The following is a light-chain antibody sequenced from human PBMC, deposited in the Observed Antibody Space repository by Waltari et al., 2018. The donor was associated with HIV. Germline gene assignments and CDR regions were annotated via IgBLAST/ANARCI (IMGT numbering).Light chain of an antibody. CDR2: DAS. V-gene: IGKV1-33*01. CDR3: QQYDKFPLT. CDR1: QDITSF. J-gene: IGKJ4*01. Sequence: DIQMTQSPSSLSASVGDRVTITCQASQDITSFLNWYQHKPGQAPNLLIYDASNLETGVPARSSGTGSGTDFIFIINSLQPEDVATYYCQQYDKFPLTFGGGTKVEIK.